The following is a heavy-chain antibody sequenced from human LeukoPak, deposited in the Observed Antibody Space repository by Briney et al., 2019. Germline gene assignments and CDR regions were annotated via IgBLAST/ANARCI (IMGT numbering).Heavy chain of an antibody. D-gene: IGHD4-17*01. V-gene: IGHV4-59*08. J-gene: IGHJ4*02. CDR1: GGSISSYY. Sequence: SETLSLTCTVSGGSISSYYWSWIRQPPGKGLEWIGYIYYSGSTNYNPSLKSRVTISVDTSKNQFSLKLSSVTAADTAVYYCARRAYGDYFDYWGQGTLVTVSS. CDR3: ARRAYGDYFDY. CDR2: IYYSGST.